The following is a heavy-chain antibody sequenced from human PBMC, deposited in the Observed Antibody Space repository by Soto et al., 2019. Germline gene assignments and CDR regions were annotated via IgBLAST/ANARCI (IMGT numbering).Heavy chain of an antibody. Sequence: SETLSLTCSVSGDSISNNKWWSWVRQPPGKGLEWIGEMHHSGSIHYNASLKSRATISVDKSRNQFSLQLTSVTAADTALYYCARGATIFGVVIPFFDYWGQGTLVTVSS. D-gene: IGHD3-3*01. CDR2: MHHSGSI. J-gene: IGHJ4*02. CDR3: ARGATIFGVVIPFFDY. V-gene: IGHV4-4*02. CDR1: GDSISNNKW.